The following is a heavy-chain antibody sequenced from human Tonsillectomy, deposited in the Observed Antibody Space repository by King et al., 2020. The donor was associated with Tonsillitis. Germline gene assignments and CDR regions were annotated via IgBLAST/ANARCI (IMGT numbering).Heavy chain of an antibody. CDR3: AKDRDRSFDY. CDR2: ISYDGTNK. CDR1: GFTFSSSG. J-gene: IGHJ4*02. Sequence: VQLVESGGGVVQPGRSLRLSCAASGFTFSSSGIHWVRQAPGKGLEWVAVISYDGTNKYYADSVKGRFTISRDNSKNTLYLQMDSLKAEDMAVYYCAKDRDRSFDYWAQGTLVTVSS. V-gene: IGHV3-30*18.